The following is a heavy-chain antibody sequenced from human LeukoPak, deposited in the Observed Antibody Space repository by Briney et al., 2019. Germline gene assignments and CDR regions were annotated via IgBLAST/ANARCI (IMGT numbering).Heavy chain of an antibody. CDR1: GGSISSGSYY. CDR2: IYTSGST. D-gene: IGHD3-10*01. V-gene: IGHV4-61*02. Sequence: PSETLSLTCTVSGGSISSGSYYWSWIRQPAGKGLEWIGRIYTSGSTNYNPSLKSRVTMSVDTSKNQFSLKLSSVTAADTAVYYCARSGSSWVEWYFDLWGRGTLVTVSS. J-gene: IGHJ2*01. CDR3: ARSGSSWVEWYFDL.